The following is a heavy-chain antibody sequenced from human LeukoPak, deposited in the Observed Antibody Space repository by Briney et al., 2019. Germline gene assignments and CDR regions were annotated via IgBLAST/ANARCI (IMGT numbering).Heavy chain of an antibody. Sequence: GGSLRLSCAASGFTFRSYWMSWVRQAPGKGLEGVPTMRLDGSEEYYVDSVKGRFTISSDNAKNSLYLQMSSLRVDDTAVYYCARWARYCSSGSCYSWFDPWGQGTLVTVSS. J-gene: IGHJ5*02. CDR1: GFTFRSYW. CDR2: MRLDGSEE. D-gene: IGHD2-15*01. V-gene: IGHV3-7*01. CDR3: ARWARYCSSGSCYSWFDP.